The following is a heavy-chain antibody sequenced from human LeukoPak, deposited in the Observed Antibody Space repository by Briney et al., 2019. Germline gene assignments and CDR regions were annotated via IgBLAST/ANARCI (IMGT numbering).Heavy chain of an antibody. CDR3: ARVVVVATRAYYFDF. CDR1: GYTFTSYA. Sequence: SVKVSCKASGYTFTSYAISWVRQAPGQGLDWMGRIIPILDISNYAQKFQGRVTITADKSTSTAYMELNGLRSEDTAVYFCARVVVVATRAYYFDFWGQGTLLTVSS. D-gene: IGHD2-15*01. CDR2: IIPILDIS. J-gene: IGHJ4*02. V-gene: IGHV1-69*04.